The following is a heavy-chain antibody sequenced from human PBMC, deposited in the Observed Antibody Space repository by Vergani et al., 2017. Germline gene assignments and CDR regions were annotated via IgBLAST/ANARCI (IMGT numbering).Heavy chain of an antibody. Sequence: QVQLQQWGAGLLKPSETLSLTCAVYGGSFSGYYWSWIRQPPGKGLEWIGEINHSGSTNYNPSLKSRVTISVDTSKNQFSLKLSSVTAADTAVYYCARHRGSQGSSSWYGGEWFDPWGQGTLVTVSS. V-gene: IGHV4-34*01. D-gene: IGHD6-13*01. CDR1: GGSFSGYY. J-gene: IGHJ5*02. CDR2: INHSGST. CDR3: ARHRGSQGSSSWYGGEWFDP.